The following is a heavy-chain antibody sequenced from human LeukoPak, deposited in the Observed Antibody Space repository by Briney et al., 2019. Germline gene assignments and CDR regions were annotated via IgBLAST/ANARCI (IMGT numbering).Heavy chain of an antibody. CDR3: ARWASCGGDCHILDY. J-gene: IGHJ4*02. Sequence: SETLSLTCDVYGGSFSGYYWSWIRQPPGEALEWIGEINHSGSTNYNPSLKSRVTISVDTSKNQFSLKLTSVTAADTAVYYCARWASCGGDCHILDYWGQGILVTVSS. CDR2: INHSGST. V-gene: IGHV4-34*01. D-gene: IGHD2-21*02. CDR1: GGSFSGYY.